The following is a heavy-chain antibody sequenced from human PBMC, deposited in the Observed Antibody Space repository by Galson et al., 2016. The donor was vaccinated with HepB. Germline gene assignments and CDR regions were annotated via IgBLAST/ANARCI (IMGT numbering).Heavy chain of an antibody. CDR3: ARVYTTRLSRRFDS. CDR1: GFTFGDYA. CDR2: IRSKAYGGTT. D-gene: IGHD1-1*01. V-gene: IGHV3-49*03. J-gene: IGHJ5*01. Sequence: SLRLSCAASGFTFGDYAMSWFRQAPGKGLEWVGFIRSKAYGGTTEYAASVKGRFSISRDDSKSIAYLQMNSLRAEDTAVYYCARVYTTRLSRRFDSWGQGTLVTVSS.